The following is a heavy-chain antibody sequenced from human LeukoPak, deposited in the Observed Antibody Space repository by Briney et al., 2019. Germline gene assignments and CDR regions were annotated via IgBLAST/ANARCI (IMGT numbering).Heavy chain of an antibody. J-gene: IGHJ6*02. V-gene: IGHV4-59*12. CDR1: GGSSTNYY. CDR3: ARGHAPSGDPTYYYYGMDV. Sequence: SETLSLTCSVSGGSSTNYYWSWIRQPPGRGLEWIGYIYYSGSTNSNASLKSRVTISVDTSKNQFSLKLSSVTAADTAVYFCARGHAPSGDPTYYYYGMDVWGQGTTVTVSS. D-gene: IGHD3-10*01. CDR2: IYYSGST.